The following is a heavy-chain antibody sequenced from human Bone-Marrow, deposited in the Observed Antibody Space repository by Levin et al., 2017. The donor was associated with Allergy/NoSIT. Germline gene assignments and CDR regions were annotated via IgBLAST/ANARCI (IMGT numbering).Heavy chain of an antibody. CDR3: ARCSGGTCYSGVDS. V-gene: IGHV4-30-4*01. J-gene: IGHJ4*02. D-gene: IGHD2-15*01. CDR1: GDSMSSGDDY. CDR2: IYYSGST. Sequence: SSETLSLTCTVSGDSMSSGDDYWSWIRQPPGKGLEWIGYIYYSGSTYYNPSLKSRVIMSVDTSKNHFSLKLGSATAADTAVYYCARCSGGTCYSGVDSWGQGTLVTVSS.